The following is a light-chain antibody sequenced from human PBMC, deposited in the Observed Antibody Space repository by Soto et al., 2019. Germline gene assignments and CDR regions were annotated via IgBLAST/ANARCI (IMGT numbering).Light chain of an antibody. CDR1: QTITTY. CDR2: AAI. CDR3: QQTYSPPHT. V-gene: IGKV1-39*01. J-gene: IGKJ2*01. Sequence: DIQMTQSPSSLSSSVGYIVTITCRASQTITTYLNWYQHKPGKAPKLLIYAAISLQSGVPSRLSGSGSGTDFPLTISSLQPEDFDTYYCQQTYSPPHTFGQGTKVDIK.